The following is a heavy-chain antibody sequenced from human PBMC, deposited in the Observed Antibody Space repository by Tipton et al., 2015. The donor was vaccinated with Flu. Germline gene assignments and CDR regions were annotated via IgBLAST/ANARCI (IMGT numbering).Heavy chain of an antibody. V-gene: IGHV4-59*04. D-gene: IGHD3-3*01. CDR3: VRRTIFAFYFNY. CDR1: GFTFSYYE. Sequence: LRLSCAASGFTFSYYEMNWIRQSPGKGLEWIGSVDHSGSTSYNPSLKGRVTMSVDTSKNQFSLKLAAVTAADTAMYYCVRRTIFAFYFNYWGQGTQVSVSS. CDR2: VDHSGST. J-gene: IGHJ4*02.